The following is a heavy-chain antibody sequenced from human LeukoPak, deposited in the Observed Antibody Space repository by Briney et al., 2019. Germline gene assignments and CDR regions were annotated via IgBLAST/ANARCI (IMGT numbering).Heavy chain of an antibody. D-gene: IGHD3-22*01. CDR2: IYYSGST. V-gene: IGHV4-59*08. J-gene: IGHJ4*02. CDR3: ARTKRHYYDSSGYYFPYYFDY. Sequence: SETLSLTCTVSGGSISSYYWSWIRQPPGKGLEWIGYIYYSGSTNYNPSLKSRVTISVDTSKNQFSLKLSSVTAADTAVYYCARTKRHYYDSSGYYFPYYFDYWGQGTLVTVSS. CDR1: GGSISSYY.